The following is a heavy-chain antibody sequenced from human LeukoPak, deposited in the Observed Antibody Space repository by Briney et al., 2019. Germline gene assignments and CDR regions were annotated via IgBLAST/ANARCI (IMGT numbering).Heavy chain of an antibody. V-gene: IGHV4-38-2*01. J-gene: IGHJ6*03. Sequence: SETLSLTCAVSGYSISSGYYWGWIRQPPGKGLEWIGSIYHSGSTCYNPSLKSRVTISVDTSKNQFSLKLSSVTAADTAVYYCARVDQLLSYYMDVWGKGTTVTVSS. CDR1: GYSISSGYY. CDR2: IYHSGST. D-gene: IGHD2-2*01. CDR3: ARVDQLLSYYMDV.